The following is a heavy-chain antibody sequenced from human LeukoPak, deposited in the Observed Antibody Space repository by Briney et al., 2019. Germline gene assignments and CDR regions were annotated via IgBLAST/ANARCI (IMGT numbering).Heavy chain of an antibody. D-gene: IGHD2-15*01. Sequence: GESLQISCQGSGYRFTSYWIGWVRQMPGKGLEWMGIIYPGDSDTRYSPSFQGQVTISADKSISTAYLQWYSLKASDTAMYYCARLLCSGGSCYEFFDYWGQGTLVTVSS. CDR1: GYRFTSYW. J-gene: IGHJ4*02. CDR2: IYPGDSDT. CDR3: ARLLCSGGSCYEFFDY. V-gene: IGHV5-51*01.